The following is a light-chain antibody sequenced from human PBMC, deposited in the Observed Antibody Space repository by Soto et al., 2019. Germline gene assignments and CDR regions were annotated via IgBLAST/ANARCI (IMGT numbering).Light chain of an antibody. V-gene: IGLV2-14*01. CDR3: GSYTSTYVRI. CDR1: SSDVGGYNY. CDR2: EVS. Sequence: QSALTQPPSASGSPGQSVTISCTGTSSDVGGYNYVSWYQQHPGKAPKLMIYEVSNRPSGVSDRFSGSKSGTVASLTISGLQAADEADYYCGSYTSTYVRIFGTGTKLTVL. J-gene: IGLJ1*01.